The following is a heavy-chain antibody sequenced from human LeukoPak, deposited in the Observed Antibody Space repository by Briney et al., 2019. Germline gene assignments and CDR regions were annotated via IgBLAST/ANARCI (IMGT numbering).Heavy chain of an antibody. CDR2: INPDSGVT. D-gene: IGHD1-26*01. CDR1: GYTFTAYF. V-gene: IGHV1-2*02. CDR3: ASRELGY. Sequence: ASVKVSCKTSGYTFTAYFMHWVRQAPGQGLEWLGWINPDSGVTKYAQKFQGRVTMTRDTSISTAYMELSRLRSDDTAVYYCASRELGYWGQGTLVTVSS. J-gene: IGHJ4*02.